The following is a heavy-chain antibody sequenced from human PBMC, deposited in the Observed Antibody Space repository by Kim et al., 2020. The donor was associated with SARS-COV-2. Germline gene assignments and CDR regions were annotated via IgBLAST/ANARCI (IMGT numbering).Heavy chain of an antibody. J-gene: IGHJ4*02. CDR3: ARQNVAVAGIPDY. D-gene: IGHD6-19*01. V-gene: IGHV5-51*01. Sequence: YSPSFQGQVTISADKSISTAYRQWSSLKAADTAMYYCARQNVAVAGIPDYWGQGTLVTVSS.